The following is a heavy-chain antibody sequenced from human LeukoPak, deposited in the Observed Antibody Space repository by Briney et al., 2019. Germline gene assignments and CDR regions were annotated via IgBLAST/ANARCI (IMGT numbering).Heavy chain of an antibody. D-gene: IGHD3-22*01. CDR3: ARGGDSSVGIDY. Sequence: GASVKVSCKASGYTFTIYYMHWVRQAPGQGLEWMGIINPSVGSTSYAQKFQGRVTMTRDISTGTAYMEMSSLRSEDTAVYFCARGGDSSVGIDYWGQGTMVTVSS. J-gene: IGHJ4*02. CDR1: GYTFTIYY. CDR2: INPSVGST. V-gene: IGHV1-46*01.